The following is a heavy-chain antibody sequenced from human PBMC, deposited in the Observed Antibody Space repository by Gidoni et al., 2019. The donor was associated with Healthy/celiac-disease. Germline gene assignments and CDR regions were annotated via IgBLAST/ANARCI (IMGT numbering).Heavy chain of an antibody. D-gene: IGHD4-4*01. CDR3: ASLIDYSSLAYYYYGMDV. J-gene: IGHJ6*02. Sequence: EVQLVESGGGLVKPGGSLRLSCAASGFTFSSYSMNWVRQAPGKGLEWVSSISSSSSYIYYADSVKGRFTISRDNAKNSLYLQMNSLRAEDTAVYYCASLIDYSSLAYYYYGMDVWGQGTTVTVSS. CDR1: GFTFSSYS. CDR2: ISSSSSYI. V-gene: IGHV3-21*01.